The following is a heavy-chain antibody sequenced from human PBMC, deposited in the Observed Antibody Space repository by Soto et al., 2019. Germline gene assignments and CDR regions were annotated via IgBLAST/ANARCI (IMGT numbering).Heavy chain of an antibody. Sequence: QVHLVESGGGVVQPGRSLRLSCVASGFTFSSYGMHWVRQAPGKGLEWVAVISYDGSNEYYADSVKGRFTISRDSSKNTLYLQMNSLRVEDTAVYYCAKDRGGSMANNWFDPWGQGTLVTVSS. J-gene: IGHJ5*02. CDR2: ISYDGSNE. D-gene: IGHD3-16*01. CDR3: AKDRGGSMANNWFDP. CDR1: GFTFSSYG. V-gene: IGHV3-30*18.